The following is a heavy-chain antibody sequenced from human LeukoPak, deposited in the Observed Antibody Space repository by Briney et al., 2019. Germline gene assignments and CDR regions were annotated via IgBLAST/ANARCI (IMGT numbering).Heavy chain of an antibody. CDR1: GFTFRRHW. J-gene: IGHJ4*02. Sequence: GGSLRLSCAASGFTFRRHWMHWVRQAPGKGLEWVSRVKDDGGSTDYADSVKGRFTISRDNAKNTLYLQMNSLRAEDTAVYYCARDPGDYWGRGTLVTVSS. CDR3: ARDPGDY. CDR2: VKDDGGST. V-gene: IGHV3-74*01.